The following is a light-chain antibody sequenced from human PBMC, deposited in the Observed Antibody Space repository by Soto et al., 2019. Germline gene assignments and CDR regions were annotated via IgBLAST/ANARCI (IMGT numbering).Light chain of an antibody. CDR3: QQYNSSPWT. CDR1: QSISSW. CDR2: KAS. J-gene: IGKJ1*01. Sequence: DLQMTQSPSTLSASVGDRVTITCRASQSISSWLAWYQQKPGKAPKVMIYKASSLESGVPSRFSGYGSGTEFTLTISSLQPDDFATYYCQQYNSSPWTFGQGTEVEMK. V-gene: IGKV1-5*03.